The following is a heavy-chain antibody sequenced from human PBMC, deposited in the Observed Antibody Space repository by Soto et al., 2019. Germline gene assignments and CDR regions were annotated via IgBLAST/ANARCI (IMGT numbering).Heavy chain of an antibody. J-gene: IGHJ4*02. V-gene: IGHV3-64*01. CDR1: GFKFSSHA. CDR2: VSENGGRK. D-gene: IGHD6-13*01. Sequence: EVQLVESGGGLVQPGGSLRLSCAASGFKFSSHAMQWVRQAPGKGLKFVSGVSENGGRKYYVNSVKGRFIVSRDNSNNTLYLQMASLTTEDMGVYYCARVAAATGHYDSWGQGTLVTVSS. CDR3: ARVAAATGHYDS.